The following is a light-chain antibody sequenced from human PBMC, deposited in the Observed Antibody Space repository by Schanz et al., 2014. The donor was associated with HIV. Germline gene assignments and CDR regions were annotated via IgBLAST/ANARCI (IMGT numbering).Light chain of an antibody. Sequence: EIVMTQSPATLSVSPGERATLSCRASQSVSSNLAWYRQKPGQAPRLLIYGASTRATGIPARFSGSGSGTDFTLTISSLEPEDFAVYYCQYFGNSGGTFGGGTKVEIK. CDR3: QYFGNSGGT. CDR2: GAS. V-gene: IGKV3-15*01. J-gene: IGKJ4*01. CDR1: QSVSSN.